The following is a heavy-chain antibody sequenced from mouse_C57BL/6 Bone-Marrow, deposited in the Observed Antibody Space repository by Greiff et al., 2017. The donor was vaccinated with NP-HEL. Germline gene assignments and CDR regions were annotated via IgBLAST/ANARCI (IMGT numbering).Heavy chain of an antibody. V-gene: IGHV14-2*01. CDR3: ARPYYYGSSHWYFDV. J-gene: IGHJ1*03. D-gene: IGHD1-1*01. CDR1: GFNITDYY. Sequence: EVKLMESGAELVKPGASVKLSCTASGFNITDYYMHWVKQRTEQGLEWIGRIDPEDGGTKYAPQFQGKATITADTSSNTAYLQLSSLTSEDTAVYYCARPYYYGSSHWYFDVWGTGTTVTVSS. CDR2: IDPEDGGT.